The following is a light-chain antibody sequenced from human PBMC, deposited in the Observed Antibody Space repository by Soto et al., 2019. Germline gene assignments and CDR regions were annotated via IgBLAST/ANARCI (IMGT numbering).Light chain of an antibody. Sequence: SGSPGQSITISCTGTSSDVGGFEYVSWYQHQPGKAPKLIIYDVTKRPSGVSNRFSGSKSGNTASLTISGIQAEDEGDYYCGSITRSSTSVFXTGTKLTVL. V-gene: IGLV2-14*01. CDR2: DVT. CDR3: GSITRSSTSV. CDR1: SSDVGGFEY. J-gene: IGLJ1*01.